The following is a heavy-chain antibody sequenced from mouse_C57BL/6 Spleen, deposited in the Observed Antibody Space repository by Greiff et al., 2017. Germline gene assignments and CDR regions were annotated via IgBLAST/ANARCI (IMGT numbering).Heavy chain of an antibody. CDR3: ARSIYYYGSRGDWYFDV. CDR1: GYTFTDYY. J-gene: IGHJ1*03. D-gene: IGHD1-1*01. V-gene: IGHV1-84*01. CDR2: IYPGSGNT. Sequence: QVQLQQSGPELVKPGASVKISCKASGYTFTDYYINWVKQRPGQGLEWIGWIYPGSGNTKYNEKFKGKATLTVDTSSSTAYMQLSSLTSEDSAVYVCARSIYYYGSRGDWYFDVWGTGTTVTVSS.